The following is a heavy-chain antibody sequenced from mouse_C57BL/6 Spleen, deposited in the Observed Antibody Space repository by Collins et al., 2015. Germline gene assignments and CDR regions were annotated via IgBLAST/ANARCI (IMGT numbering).Heavy chain of an antibody. Sequence: EVQLVESGGGLVKPGGSLKLSCAASGFTFSDYYMYWIRQTPEKRLEWVATISDGGSYTYYPDSVKGRFTISRDNAKNNLYLQMSSLKSEDTAMYYCARDGDYWGQGTTLTVSS. CDR3: ARDGDY. CDR1: GFTFSDYY. V-gene: IGHV5-4*02. CDR2: ISDGGSYT. J-gene: IGHJ2*01.